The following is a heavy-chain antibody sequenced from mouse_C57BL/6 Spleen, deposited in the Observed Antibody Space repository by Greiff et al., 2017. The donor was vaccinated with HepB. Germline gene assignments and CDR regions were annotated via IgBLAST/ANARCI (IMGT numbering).Heavy chain of an antibody. Sequence: QVQLQQSGAELVKPGASVKLSCKASGYTFTSYWMHWVKQRPGQGLEWIGMIHPNSGSTNYNEKFKSKATLTVDKSSSTAYMQLSSLTSEDSAVYYCARGNWDRYFDVWGTGTTVTVSS. J-gene: IGHJ1*03. D-gene: IGHD4-1*01. V-gene: IGHV1-64*01. CDR3: ARGNWDRYFDV. CDR2: IHPNSGST. CDR1: GYTFTSYW.